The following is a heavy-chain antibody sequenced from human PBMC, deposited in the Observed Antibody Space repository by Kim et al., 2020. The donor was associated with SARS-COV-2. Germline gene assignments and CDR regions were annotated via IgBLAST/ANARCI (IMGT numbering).Heavy chain of an antibody. CDR3: AREGGLETTDASLGMDV. CDR1: GGSISSGGYY. J-gene: IGHJ6*03. V-gene: IGHV4-31*03. Sequence: SETLSLTCTVSGGSISSGGYYWSWIRQHPGKGLEWIGYIYYSGSTYYNPSLKSRVTISVDTSKNQFSLKLSSVTAADTAVYYCAREGGLETTDASLGMDVWGKGTTVTVSS. D-gene: IGHD4-17*01. CDR2: IYYSGST.